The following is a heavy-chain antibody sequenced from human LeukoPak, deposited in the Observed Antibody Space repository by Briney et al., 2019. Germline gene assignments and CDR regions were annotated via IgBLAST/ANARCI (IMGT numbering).Heavy chain of an antibody. V-gene: IGHV3-48*03. J-gene: IGHJ4*02. D-gene: IGHD3-16*01. CDR3: ARGSLGTIDY. CDR2: ISSRGSII. Sequence: PGGSLRLSCAASGFTFSSYELNWVRQAPGKGLEWVSYISSRGSIIYYADSVKGRFTISRDNAKSSLYLQMNSLRAEDTAVYYCARGSLGTIDYWGQGTLVTVSS. CDR1: GFTFSSYE.